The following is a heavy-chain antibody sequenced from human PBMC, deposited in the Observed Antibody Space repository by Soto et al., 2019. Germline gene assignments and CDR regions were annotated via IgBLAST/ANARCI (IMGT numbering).Heavy chain of an antibody. CDR2: INPKSGGT. CDR3: ARDSYCSSTSCYKEQQLVRDEPRSDY. Sequence: VASVKVSCKTSGYSFTGYSVHWVRQAPGHGPEWMGWINPKSGGTKYAQKFQGRVTMTRDTSISTVFMELSRVTSDDTAVYYCARDSYCSSTSCYKEQQLVRDEPRSDYWGQGTLVTVSS. CDR1: GYSFTGYS. J-gene: IGHJ4*02. V-gene: IGHV1-2*02. D-gene: IGHD2-2*02.